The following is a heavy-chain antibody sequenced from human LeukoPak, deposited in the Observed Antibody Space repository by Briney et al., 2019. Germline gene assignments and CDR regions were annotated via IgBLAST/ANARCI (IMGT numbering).Heavy chain of an antibody. Sequence: EASVKVSCKASGYTFTSYYMHWVRQGPGQGVEWMGIISPTGGTTSYAQKFQGRVTMTRDTSTTTVYMELSSLRSEDTAVYYCARGEDSSSWCFDYWGQGTLVTVSS. CDR2: ISPTGGTT. J-gene: IGHJ4*02. V-gene: IGHV1-46*01. D-gene: IGHD6-13*01. CDR1: GYTFTSYY. CDR3: ARGEDSSSWCFDY.